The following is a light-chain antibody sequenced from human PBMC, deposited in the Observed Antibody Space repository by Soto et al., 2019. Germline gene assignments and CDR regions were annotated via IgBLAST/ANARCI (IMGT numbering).Light chain of an antibody. CDR3: QQYNSYSFLT. Sequence: DIQMTQSPSTLSASVGDRVTITCRASQSISSWLAWYQQKPGKAPKLLIYKASSLESGVPSRFSGSGSGTEFTLTISSLQPDDFAIYYCQQYNSYSFLTFGGGTKVDIK. CDR1: QSISSW. J-gene: IGKJ4*01. CDR2: KAS. V-gene: IGKV1-5*03.